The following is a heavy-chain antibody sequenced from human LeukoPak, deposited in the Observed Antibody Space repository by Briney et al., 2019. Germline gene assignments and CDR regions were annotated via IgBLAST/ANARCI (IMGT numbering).Heavy chain of an antibody. CDR1: GYTFTTYG. CDR2: ISASDSNT. CDR3: ARGNFIVASSSRRDYYFDY. V-gene: IGHV1-18*01. Sequence: GSSVKVSCKASGYTFTTYGISWVRQAPGQGLEWMGWISASDSNTNYAQKFQGRVTMTTDTSRSTAYMELRSLRSDDTAVYYCARGNFIVASSSRRDYYFDYWGQGTLVTVSS. D-gene: IGHD5-12*01. J-gene: IGHJ4*02.